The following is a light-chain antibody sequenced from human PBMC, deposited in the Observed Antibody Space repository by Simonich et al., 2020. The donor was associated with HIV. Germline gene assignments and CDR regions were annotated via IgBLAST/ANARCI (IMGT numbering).Light chain of an antibody. CDR1: QSVSSY. CDR3: QQYYTTPPT. Sequence: EIVLTQSPATLSLSPGERATLSCRASQSVSSYLAWYQQKPGQAPRLLIYDASNRATGIPARFMGSGSGTDFTLTISSLQAEDVAVYYCQQYYTTPPTFGQGTKVEIK. J-gene: IGKJ1*01. CDR2: DAS. V-gene: IGKV3-11*01.